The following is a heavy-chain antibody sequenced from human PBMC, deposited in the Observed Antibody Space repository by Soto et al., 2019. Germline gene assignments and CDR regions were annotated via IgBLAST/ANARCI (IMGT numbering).Heavy chain of an antibody. Sequence: EVQLVETGGDLIQPGGSLRLSCAASRFTVSSDSMTWVRQAPGKGLEWISIIYSDNNTDYADSVKGRFSISRDTSKNILYLQMNSLRAEDRAEYYCARHYSAMGVWGQGTMVTVSS. CDR1: RFTVSSDS. CDR3: ARHYSAMGV. J-gene: IGHJ6*02. CDR2: IYSDNNT. V-gene: IGHV3-53*02.